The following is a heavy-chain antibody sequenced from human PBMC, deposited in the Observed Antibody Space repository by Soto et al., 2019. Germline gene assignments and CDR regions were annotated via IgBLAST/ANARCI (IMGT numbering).Heavy chain of an antibody. CDR3: ASLYQLLHPLDY. CDR2: INHSGST. CDR1: GGSFSGYY. V-gene: IGHV4-34*01. D-gene: IGHD2-2*01. Sequence: SETLSLTCAVYGGSFSGYYWSWIRQPPGKGLEWIGEINHSGSTNYNPSLKSRVTISVDTSKNQFSLKLSSVTAADTAVYYCASLYQLLHPLDYWGQGTLVTVSS. J-gene: IGHJ4*02.